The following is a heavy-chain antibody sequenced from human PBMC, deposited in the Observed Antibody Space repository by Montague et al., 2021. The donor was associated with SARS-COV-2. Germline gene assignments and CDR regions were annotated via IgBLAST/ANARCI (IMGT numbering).Heavy chain of an antibody. D-gene: IGHD2-2*01. CDR3: ARGAYHDLYYYYHGMDV. CDR2: TYYRSQWYE. Sequence: CAISGDSVSSQSAAWNWIRQSPSRGLEWLGRTYYRSQWYEDYAVSVKGRITIKPDTPKNQFSLHLESVSPDDTALYYCARGAYHDLYYYYHGMDVWGRGTTVSVSS. J-gene: IGHJ6*02. V-gene: IGHV6-1*01. CDR1: GDSVSSQSAA.